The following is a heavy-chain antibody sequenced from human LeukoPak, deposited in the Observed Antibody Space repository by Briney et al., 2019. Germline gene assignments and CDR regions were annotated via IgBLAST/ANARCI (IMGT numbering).Heavy chain of an antibody. D-gene: IGHD5-12*01. CDR1: GGFISGYY. V-gene: IGHV4-4*07. J-gene: IGHJ4*02. CDR3: ARSSYSPKFLYYFDH. CDR2: IYSSGST. Sequence: SDTLTLTCTVSGGFISGYYWSWIRQPAGQGLEWIGYIYSSGSTKYNPSRKSRVTMSVDTSKNQVSLKLSSVTAANTAIYYCARSSYSPKFLYYFDHCGQGALVTVSS.